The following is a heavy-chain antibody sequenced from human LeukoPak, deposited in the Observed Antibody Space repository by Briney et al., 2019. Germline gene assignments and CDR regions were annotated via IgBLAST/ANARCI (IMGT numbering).Heavy chain of an antibody. CDR1: GGSFSGYY. CDR2: IFYSGST. D-gene: IGHD3-10*01. V-gene: IGHV4-34*12. Sequence: SETLSLTCAVYGGSFSGYYWGWIRQPPGKGLEWIGNIFYSGSTYYSPSLKSRVTISLDTSRNQFSLKLNSVTAADTAVYYCAKSNGYGLVDIWGQGTLVTVSS. CDR3: AKSNGYGLVDI. J-gene: IGHJ4*02.